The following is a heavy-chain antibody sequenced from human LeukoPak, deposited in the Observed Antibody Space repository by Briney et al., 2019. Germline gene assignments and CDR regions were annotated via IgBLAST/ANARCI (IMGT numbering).Heavy chain of an antibody. CDR2: ISYDGSNK. J-gene: IGHJ4*02. D-gene: IGHD6-6*01. V-gene: IGHV3-30*18. CDR3: AKEGVAARIDY. Sequence: GGSLRLSCAASGFTFSSYGMHWVRQAPGKGQEWVAVISYDGSNKYYADSVKGRFTISRDNSKNTLYLQMNSLRAEDTAVYYCAKEGVAARIDYWGQGTLVTVSS. CDR1: GFTFSSYG.